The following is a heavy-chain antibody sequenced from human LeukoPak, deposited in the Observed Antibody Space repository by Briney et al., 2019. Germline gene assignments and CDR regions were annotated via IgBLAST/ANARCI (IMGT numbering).Heavy chain of an antibody. CDR1: GFTFSSYG. D-gene: IGHD2-2*02. CDR2: ISYDGSNK. Sequence: GGSLRLPCAASGFTFSSYGMHWVRQAPGKGLEWVAVISYDGSNKYYADSVKGRFTISRDNSKNTLYLQMNSLRAEDTAVYYCAKDPCSSTSCYMEYWGQGTLVTVSS. V-gene: IGHV3-30*18. J-gene: IGHJ4*02. CDR3: AKDPCSSTSCYMEY.